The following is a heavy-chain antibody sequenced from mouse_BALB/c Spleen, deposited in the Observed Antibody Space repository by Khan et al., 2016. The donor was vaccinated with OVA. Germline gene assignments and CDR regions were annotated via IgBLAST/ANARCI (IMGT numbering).Heavy chain of an antibody. V-gene: IGHV3-2*02. Sequence: EVQLQESGPGLVKPSQSLSLTCTVTGYSITSDYAWNWIRQFPGNKLEWMGYISYSGNTKYNPSFTSRISVTRDTSKNQFFLQLNSVTTEDTATYYCARMSGGDFYFGGQGTTLTVSS. CDR3: ARMSGGDFYF. J-gene: IGHJ2*01. D-gene: IGHD4-1*01. CDR2: ISYSGNT. CDR1: GYSITSDYA.